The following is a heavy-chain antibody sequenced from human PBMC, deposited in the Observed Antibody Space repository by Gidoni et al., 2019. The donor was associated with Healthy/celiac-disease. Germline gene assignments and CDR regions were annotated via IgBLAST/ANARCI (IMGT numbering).Heavy chain of an antibody. CDR1: GYTFTSYA. CDR3: ARDPFTYDFWSGYPYYFDY. J-gene: IGHJ4*02. D-gene: IGHD3-3*01. Sequence: QVQLVQSGSELKKPGASVKVSCKASGYTFTSYAMNWVRQAPGQGLEWMGWINTNTGNPTYAQGFTGRFVFSLDTSVSTAYLQISSLKAEDTAVYYCARDPFTYDFWSGYPYYFDYWGQGTLVTVSS. CDR2: INTNTGNP. V-gene: IGHV7-4-1*02.